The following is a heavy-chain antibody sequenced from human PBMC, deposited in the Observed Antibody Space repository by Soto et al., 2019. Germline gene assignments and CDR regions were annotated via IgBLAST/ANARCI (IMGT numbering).Heavy chain of an antibody. CDR3: ARRSSSWYDDWFDP. V-gene: IGHV4-59*08. CDR2: IYYSGST. J-gene: IGHJ5*02. CDR1: GGSISSYY. Sequence: PSETLSLTCTVSGGSISSYYWSWIRQPPGKGLEWIGYIYYSGSTNYNPSLKSRVTISVDTSKNQFSLKLSSVTAADTAVYYCARRSSSWYDDWFDPSGQGTLVTVSS. D-gene: IGHD6-13*01.